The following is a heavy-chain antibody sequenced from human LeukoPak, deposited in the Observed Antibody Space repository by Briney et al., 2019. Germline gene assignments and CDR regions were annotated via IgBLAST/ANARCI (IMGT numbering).Heavy chain of an antibody. Sequence: SETLSLTCTVSGGSISSSSYYWGWIRQPPGKGLEWIGSIYYSGSTYYNPSLKSRVTISVDTSKNQFSLKLSSVTAADTAVYYCARHWGYGSSSLGYWGQGTLVTVSS. CDR3: ARHWGYGSSSLGY. CDR2: IYYSGST. V-gene: IGHV4-39*01. D-gene: IGHD6-6*01. J-gene: IGHJ4*02. CDR1: GGSISSSSYY.